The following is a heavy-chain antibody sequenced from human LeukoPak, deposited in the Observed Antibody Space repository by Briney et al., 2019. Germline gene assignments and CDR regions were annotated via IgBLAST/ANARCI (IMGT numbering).Heavy chain of an antibody. Sequence: ASVKVSCKASGYTFTGYYMHRVRQPPGQGLEWMGWINPNSGGTNYAQKFQGWVTMTRDTPISTAYMELSRLRSDDTAVYYCARGSITMVRGVISPNWFDPWGQGTLVTVSS. J-gene: IGHJ5*02. CDR1: GYTFTGYY. V-gene: IGHV1-2*04. CDR3: ARGSITMVRGVISPNWFDP. CDR2: INPNSGGT. D-gene: IGHD3-10*01.